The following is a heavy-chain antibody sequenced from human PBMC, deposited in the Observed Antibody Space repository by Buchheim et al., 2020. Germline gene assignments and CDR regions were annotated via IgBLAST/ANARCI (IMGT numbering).Heavy chain of an antibody. Sequence: EVQLVESGGGVVRPGGSLRLSCAASGFTFDDYGMSWVRQAPGKGLEWVSGINWNGGSTGYADSVKGRFTISRANAKNSLSLQMNSLRAEDTALYYCAREGKWAVAGYLVYYYGMDVWGQGTT. D-gene: IGHD6-19*01. CDR2: INWNGGST. CDR1: GFTFDDYG. J-gene: IGHJ6*02. CDR3: AREGKWAVAGYLVYYYGMDV. V-gene: IGHV3-20*04.